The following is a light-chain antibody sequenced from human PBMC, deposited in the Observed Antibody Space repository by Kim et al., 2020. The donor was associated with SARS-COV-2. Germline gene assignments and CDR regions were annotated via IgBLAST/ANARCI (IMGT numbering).Light chain of an antibody. CDR1: KLGDKY. Sequence: VSLSPGQTASITCSGDKLGDKYVCWYQQKPGQSPVLVNYQDSKRPSGIPERFSGSNSGNTATLTISGTQAMDEADYYCQAWDSSVVFGGGTQLTVL. J-gene: IGLJ2*01. V-gene: IGLV3-1*01. CDR3: QAWDSSVV. CDR2: QDS.